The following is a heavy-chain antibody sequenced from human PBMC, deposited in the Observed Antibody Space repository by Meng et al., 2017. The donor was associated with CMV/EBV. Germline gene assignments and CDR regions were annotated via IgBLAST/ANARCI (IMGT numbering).Heavy chain of an antibody. CDR3: AKGLDYYYGMDV. V-gene: IGHV3-33*06. Sequence: RGSLRLSCAASGFTFSSYGMHWVRQAPGKGLEWVAVIWYDGSNKYYADSVKGRFTISRDNSKNTLYLQMNSLRAEDTAVYYCAKGLDYYYGMDVWGQGTTVTVSS. CDR1: GFTFSSYG. J-gene: IGHJ6*02. CDR2: IWYDGSNK. D-gene: IGHD4-11*01.